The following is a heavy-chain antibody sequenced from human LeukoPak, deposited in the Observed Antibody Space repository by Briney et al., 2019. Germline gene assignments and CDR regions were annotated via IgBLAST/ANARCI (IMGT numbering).Heavy chain of an antibody. CDR2: INPNSGGT. CDR1: GYTFTGYY. J-gene: IGHJ6*02. V-gene: IGHV1-2*02. CDR3: ARDRIQRDIVPGGHLYYYYGMDV. D-gene: IGHD5-12*01. Sequence: GASVKVSCKASGYTFTGYYMHWVRQAPGQGLEWMGWINPNSGGTNYAQKFQGRVTMTRDTSISTAYMELSRLRSDDTAVYYCARDRIQRDIVPGGHLYYYYGMDVWGQGTTVTVSS.